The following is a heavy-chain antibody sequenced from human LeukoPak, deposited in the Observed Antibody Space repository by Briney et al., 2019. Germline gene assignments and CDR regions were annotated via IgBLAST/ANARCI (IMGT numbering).Heavy chain of an antibody. CDR1: GFTVSSNY. CDR3: ARDQYDTWSRRGNFDS. V-gene: IGHV3-53*01. Sequence: PGGSLRLSCAASGFTVSSNYMSSVRQAPGKGLEWVSTIYSGGNTYYEDSGQGRFSISRDNTKNTLYLQMNRLRAEDTAVFSCARDQYDTWSRRGNFDSWGQGTLVTVSS. CDR2: IYSGGNT. J-gene: IGHJ4*02. D-gene: IGHD3-3*01.